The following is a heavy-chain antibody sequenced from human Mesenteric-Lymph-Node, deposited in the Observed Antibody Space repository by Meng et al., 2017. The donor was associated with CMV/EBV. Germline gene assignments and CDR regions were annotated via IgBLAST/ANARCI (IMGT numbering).Heavy chain of an antibody. D-gene: IGHD3-3*01. J-gene: IGHJ4*02. CDR1: GDSFTNNW. Sequence: GESLKISCRGSGDSFTNNWIGWVRQMPGKGLEWMGIVYPDDSRTVYSPSFQGQVTISADKSITTAYLQWSGLKASDTAVYYCTSSLRFLEWTKADYWGQGTLVTVSS. V-gene: IGHV5-51*01. CDR3: TSSLRFLEWTKADY. CDR2: VYPDDSRT.